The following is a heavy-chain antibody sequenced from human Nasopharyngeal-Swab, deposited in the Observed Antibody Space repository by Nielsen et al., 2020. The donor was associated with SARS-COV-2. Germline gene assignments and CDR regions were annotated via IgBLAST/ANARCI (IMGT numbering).Heavy chain of an antibody. V-gene: IGHV3-30*18. CDR3: AKDLGGSGSPVYYYYYGMDV. J-gene: IGHJ6*02. Sequence: GESLKISCAASGFTFSSYGMHWVRQAPGKGLEWVAVISYDGSNKYYADSVKGRFTISRDNSKNTLYLQMNSLRAEGTAVYYCAKDLGGSGSPVYYYYYGMDVWGQGTTVTVSS. CDR2: ISYDGSNK. CDR1: GFTFSSYG. D-gene: IGHD3-10*01.